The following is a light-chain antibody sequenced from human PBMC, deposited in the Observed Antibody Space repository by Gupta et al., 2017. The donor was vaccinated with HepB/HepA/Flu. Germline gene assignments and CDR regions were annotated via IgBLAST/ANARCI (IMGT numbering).Light chain of an antibody. V-gene: IGKV1-39*01. CDR3: QQSYNTPPA. J-gene: IGKJ1*01. Sequence: DIQMTQSPSSLSASVGDRVTITCRASQTISIYLNWYQQKPGQAPKLLIYAASSLQSGAPSRFSGTGSGTDFTLTISSLQPEDFASYFCQQSYNTPPAFGQGTKVEIK. CDR2: AAS. CDR1: QTISIY.